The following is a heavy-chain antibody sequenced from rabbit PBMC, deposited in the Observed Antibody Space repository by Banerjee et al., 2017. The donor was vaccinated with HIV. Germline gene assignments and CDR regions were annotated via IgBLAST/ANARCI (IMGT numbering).Heavy chain of an antibody. D-gene: IGHD7-1*01. CDR1: GFSFSSSYY. CDR3: ARGYAGYRGFNL. V-gene: IGHV1S40*01. J-gene: IGHJ4*01. Sequence: QSLEESGGDLVKPGASLTLTCTASGFSFSSSYYMCWVRQAPGKGLEWIACINTSSGNTVYASWAKGRFTISKTSSTTVTLQMTSLTAADTATYFCARGYAGYRGFNLWGPGTLVPS. CDR2: INTSSGNT.